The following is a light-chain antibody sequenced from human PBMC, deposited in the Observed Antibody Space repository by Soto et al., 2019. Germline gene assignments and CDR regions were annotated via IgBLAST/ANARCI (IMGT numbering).Light chain of an antibody. CDR2: GAS. Sequence: IVLTQSPGTLSLSPRERATLSCRASQTVTNRYLAWYQQKPGQAPRLLIFGASIRDTGIPDRFSGSGSGTDFTLTISRLESEDFAVYYCQQYGSSPITFGQGTRLEIK. J-gene: IGKJ5*01. V-gene: IGKV3-20*01. CDR1: QTVTNRY. CDR3: QQYGSSPIT.